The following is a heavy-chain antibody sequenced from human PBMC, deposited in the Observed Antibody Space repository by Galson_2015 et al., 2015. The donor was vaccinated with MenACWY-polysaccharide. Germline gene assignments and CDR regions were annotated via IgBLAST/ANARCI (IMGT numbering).Heavy chain of an antibody. CDR3: AKNGGYCIGF. CDR2: VFHTGST. J-gene: IGHJ4*02. V-gene: IGHV4-4*02. Sequence: ETLSLTCAVSGDSITSTKWWSWVRQPPGKGLEWIGEVFHTGSTNYNPSLKSRVIISVDKSNNQFSLKLSSVTAADTAIYYCAKNGGYCIGFWGQGTLVTVSS. D-gene: IGHD5-12*01. CDR1: GDSITSTKW.